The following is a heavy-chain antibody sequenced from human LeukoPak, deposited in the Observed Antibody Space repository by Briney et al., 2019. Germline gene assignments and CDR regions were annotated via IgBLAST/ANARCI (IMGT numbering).Heavy chain of an antibody. CDR2: VYYSGNT. CDR1: GDSITSNKYY. J-gene: IGHJ3*02. D-gene: IGHD2-21*02. CDR3: ASLSCGADCYIPSDGFDI. V-gene: IGHV4-39*01. Sequence: SETLSLTCAVSGDSITSNKYYWGWIRQPPRKGLELIGSVYYSGNTYYNPSLKSRVTISVDTSKNQFSLKLSSVTAADTAVYYCASLSCGADCYIPSDGFDIWGQGTMVSVSS.